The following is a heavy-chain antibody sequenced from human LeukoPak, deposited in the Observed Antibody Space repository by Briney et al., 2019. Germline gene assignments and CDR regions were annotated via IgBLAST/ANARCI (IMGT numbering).Heavy chain of an antibody. J-gene: IGHJ6*02. CDR2: IYYSGST. V-gene: IGHV4-31*03. Sequence: PSETLSLTCTVSGVSISSGGYYWSWIRQHPGKGLEWIGYIYYSGSTYYNPSLKSRVTISGDTSKNQFSLKLRSVAAADTAVYYCARASPSYYYGMDVWGQGTTVTVSS. CDR3: ARASPSYYYGMDV. D-gene: IGHD6-6*01. CDR1: GVSISSGGYY.